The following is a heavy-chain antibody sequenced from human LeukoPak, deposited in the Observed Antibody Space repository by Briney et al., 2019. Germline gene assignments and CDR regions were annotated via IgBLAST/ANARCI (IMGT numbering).Heavy chain of an antibody. CDR1: GYTFTSYY. Sequence: ASVKVSCKAPGYTFTSYYMHWVRQAPGQGLEWMGIINPSGGSTSYAQKFQGRVTMTRDTSTSTVYMELSSLRSEDTAVYYCAHIAAAGTWDFDYWGQGTLVTVSS. V-gene: IGHV1-46*01. CDR2: INPSGGST. D-gene: IGHD6-13*01. J-gene: IGHJ4*02. CDR3: AHIAAAGTWDFDY.